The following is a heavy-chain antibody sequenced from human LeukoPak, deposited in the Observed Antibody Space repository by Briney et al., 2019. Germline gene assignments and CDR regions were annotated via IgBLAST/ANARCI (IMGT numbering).Heavy chain of an antibody. Sequence: SGGSLRLSCAASGFTFSSYAMSWVRQAPGKGLEWVSAISGSGGSTYYADSVKGRFTISRDNSKNTLYLQMNSLRAEDTAVYYCTRDPTPGTFDIWGQGTMVTVSS. CDR2: ISGSGGST. CDR1: GFTFSSYA. V-gene: IGHV3-23*01. CDR3: TRDPTPGTFDI. J-gene: IGHJ3*02.